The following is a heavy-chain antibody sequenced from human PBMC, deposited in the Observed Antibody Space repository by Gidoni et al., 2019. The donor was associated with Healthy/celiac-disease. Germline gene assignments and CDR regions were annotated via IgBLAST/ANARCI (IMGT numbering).Heavy chain of an antibody. J-gene: IGHJ4*02. CDR2: IRSKAYGGTT. D-gene: IGHD6-19*01. CDR1: GFTFGDYA. V-gene: IGHV3-49*04. CDR3: TRDPPGGIAVADDY. Sequence: EVQLVESGGGLVHPGRSLRLSCTASGFTFGDYAMSWVRQAPGKGLEWVGFIRSKAYGGTTEYAASVKGRFTISRDDSKSIAYLQMNSLKTEDTAVYYCTRDPPGGIAVADDYWGQGTLVTVSS.